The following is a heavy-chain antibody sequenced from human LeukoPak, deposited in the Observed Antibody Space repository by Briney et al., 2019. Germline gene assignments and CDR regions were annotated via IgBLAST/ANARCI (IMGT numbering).Heavy chain of an antibody. CDR2: IIPILDIA. CDR3: ARLHCGGDCLYFDS. Sequence: GASVKVSCKASGGTFSSYAISWVRQAPGQGLEWMGRIIPILDIANYAQKFQGRVTITADKSTSTAYMELSSLRSEDTAVYYCARLHCGGDCLYFDSWGQETLVTVSS. J-gene: IGHJ4*02. CDR1: GGTFSSYA. D-gene: IGHD2-21*02. V-gene: IGHV1-69*04.